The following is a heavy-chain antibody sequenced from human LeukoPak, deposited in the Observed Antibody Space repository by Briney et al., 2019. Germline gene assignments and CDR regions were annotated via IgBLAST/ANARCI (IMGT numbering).Heavy chain of an antibody. J-gene: IGHJ6*02. Sequence: GGSLRLSCAASGFTFSSYGMHWVRPAPGKGLEWVAVIWYDGSNKYYADSVKGRFTISRDNSKNTLYLQMNSLRAEDTAVYYCARFKRLQPQYYGMDVWGQGTTVTVSS. D-gene: IGHD5-24*01. V-gene: IGHV3-33*01. CDR3: ARFKRLQPQYYGMDV. CDR1: GFTFSSYG. CDR2: IWYDGSNK.